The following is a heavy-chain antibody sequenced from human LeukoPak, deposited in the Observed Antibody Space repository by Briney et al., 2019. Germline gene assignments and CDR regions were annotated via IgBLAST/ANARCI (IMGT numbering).Heavy chain of an antibody. J-gene: IGHJ1*01. Sequence: SETLSLTCTVSGGSISSYYWSWIRQPPGKGLEWIGYIYYSGSTNYNPSLKSRVTISVDTSKNQFSLKLSSVTAADTAVYYCARHLVVPAAVEYFQHWGQGTLVTVSS. CDR1: GGSISSYY. V-gene: IGHV4-59*08. CDR2: IYYSGST. D-gene: IGHD2-2*01. CDR3: ARHLVVPAAVEYFQH.